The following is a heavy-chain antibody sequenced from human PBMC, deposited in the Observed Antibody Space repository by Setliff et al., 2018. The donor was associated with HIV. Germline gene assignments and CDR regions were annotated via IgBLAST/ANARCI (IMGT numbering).Heavy chain of an antibody. CDR2: IYYSGST. CDR3: ARLSVVVVAASYNWFDP. D-gene: IGHD2-15*01. CDR1: GGSISSSSYY. Sequence: LSLTCTVSGGSISSSSYYWGWIRQPPGKGLEWIGSIYYSGSTYYNPSLKSRVTISVDTSKNQFSLKLSSVTAADTAVYYCARLSVVVVAASYNWFDPWGQGTLVTVSS. V-gene: IGHV4-39*01. J-gene: IGHJ5*02.